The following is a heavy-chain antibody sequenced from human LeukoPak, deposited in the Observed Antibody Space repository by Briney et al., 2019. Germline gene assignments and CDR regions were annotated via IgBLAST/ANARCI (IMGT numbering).Heavy chain of an antibody. D-gene: IGHD4-11*01. J-gene: IGHJ4*02. Sequence: GGSLRLSCAASGFTFSSYWMSWVRQAPGKGLEWVANIKQDGSEKYYVDSVKGRFTISRDNAKNSLYLQMNSLRAEDTAVYYCARGDYSNHPPFDYWGQGTLVTVSS. CDR1: GFTFSSYW. CDR2: IKQDGSEK. V-gene: IGHV3-7*01. CDR3: ARGDYSNHPPFDY.